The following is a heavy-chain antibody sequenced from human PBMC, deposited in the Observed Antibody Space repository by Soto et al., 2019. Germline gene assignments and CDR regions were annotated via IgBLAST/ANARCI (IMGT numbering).Heavy chain of an antibody. CDR2: IIPIFGTA. Sequence: ASVKVSCKASGGTFSSYAISWVRQAPGQGLEWMGGIIPIFGTANYAQKFQGRLTITADESTSTAYMELSSLRSEDTAVYYCARVGTGGLGDLFAMGWFDHWGQGTLVTVSS. CDR1: GGTFSSYA. J-gene: IGHJ5*02. D-gene: IGHD3-10*01. CDR3: ARVGTGGLGDLFAMGWFDH. V-gene: IGHV1-69*13.